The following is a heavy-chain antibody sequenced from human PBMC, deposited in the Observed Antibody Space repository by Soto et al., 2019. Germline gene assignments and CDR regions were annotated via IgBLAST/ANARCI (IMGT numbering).Heavy chain of an antibody. CDR3: AREGYSYGPDYYGMDV. CDR1: GFTFSSYS. D-gene: IGHD5-18*01. V-gene: IGHV3-21*01. CDR2: ISSSSSYI. Sequence: GGSLRLSCAASGFTFSSYSMNWVRQAPGKGLEWVSSISSSSSYIYYADSVKGRFTIPRDNAKNSLYLQMNSLRAEDTAVYYCAREGYSYGPDYYGMDVWGQGTTVTVSS. J-gene: IGHJ6*02.